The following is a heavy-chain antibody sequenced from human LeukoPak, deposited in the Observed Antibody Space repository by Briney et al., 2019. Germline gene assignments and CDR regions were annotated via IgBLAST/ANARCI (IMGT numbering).Heavy chain of an antibody. J-gene: IGHJ4*02. CDR1: GFIFSHYA. CDR3: ARDAQRGFDYSNSLQY. D-gene: IGHD4-11*01. V-gene: IGHV3-33*01. CDR2: IWSDGTNR. Sequence: GGSLRLSCAASGFIFSHYALHWVRQAPGKGLEWVAVIWSDGTNRYYGDSVKGRFSISRDDYKKRVFLQMNNLRADDTAVYYCARDAQRGFDYSNSLQYWGQGALVTVSS.